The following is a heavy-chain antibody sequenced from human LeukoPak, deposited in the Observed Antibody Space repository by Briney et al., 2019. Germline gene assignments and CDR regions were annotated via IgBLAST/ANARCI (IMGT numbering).Heavy chain of an antibody. CDR2: IYYSGST. CDR1: GGSISSYD. J-gene: IGHJ4*02. CDR3: ARESYYYDSSGYYDY. Sequence: SETLSLTCTVSGGSISSYDWSWIRQPPGKGLEWIGYIYYSGSTNYNPSLMSRVTISVDTSKNQFSLKLSSVTAADTAVYYCARESYYYDSSGYYDYWGQGTLVTVSS. V-gene: IGHV4-59*01. D-gene: IGHD3-22*01.